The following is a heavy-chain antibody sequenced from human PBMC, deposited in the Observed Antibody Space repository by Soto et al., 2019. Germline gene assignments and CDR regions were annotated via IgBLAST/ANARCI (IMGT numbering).Heavy chain of an antibody. V-gene: IGHV3-23*01. J-gene: IGHJ4*02. CDR3: AKDLVFRQVAAMGPIDY. D-gene: IGHD2-2*01. CDR2: ISGSGGST. Sequence: EVQLLESGGGLVQPGGSLRLSCAASGFTFSSYAMSWVRQAPGKGLEWVSAISGSGGSTYYADSVKGRFTISRDNSKNTLYLQMNSLRAEDTAVYYCAKDLVFRQVAAMGPIDYWGQGTLVTVSS. CDR1: GFTFSSYA.